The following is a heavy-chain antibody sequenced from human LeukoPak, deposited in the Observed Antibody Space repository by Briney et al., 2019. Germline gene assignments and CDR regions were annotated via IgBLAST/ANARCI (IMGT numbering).Heavy chain of an antibody. D-gene: IGHD2-2*01. J-gene: IGHJ6*03. CDR2: ISSSSSYI. Sequence: GGSLRLSCAASGFTFSSYSMNWVRQAPGKGLELVSSISSSSSYIYYADSVKGRFTISRDNAKNSLYLQMNSLRAEDTAVYYCARVVVPAAPDYYFYYYMDVWGKGTTVTVSS. CDR1: GFTFSSYS. V-gene: IGHV3-21*01. CDR3: ARVVVPAAPDYYFYYYMDV.